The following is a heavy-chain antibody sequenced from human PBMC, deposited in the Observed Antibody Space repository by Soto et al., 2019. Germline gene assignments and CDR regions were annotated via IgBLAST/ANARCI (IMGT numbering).Heavy chain of an antibody. CDR3: ARRDTRYYYYGLDV. CDR1: GFTFTSFS. V-gene: IGHV3-30-3*01. J-gene: IGHJ6*02. Sequence: QVRLAESGGGVVQPGKSLRLSCAASGFTFTSFSIHWVRQAPGKGLEWVALVSFDGSSQYYADSVKGRFTISRDNSMNTVDLHMSSLRPDDSDVYYCARRDTRYYYYGLDVWGQGTAVTVSS. CDR2: VSFDGSSQ.